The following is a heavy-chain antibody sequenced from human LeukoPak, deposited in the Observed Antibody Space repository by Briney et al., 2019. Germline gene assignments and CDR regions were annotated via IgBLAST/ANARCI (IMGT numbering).Heavy chain of an antibody. D-gene: IGHD3-22*01. J-gene: IGHJ4*02. Sequence: GGSLRLSCAASGFIFSNYGMKWVRQAPGKGLEWVAAISASGSATSYADSVRGRFTISRDNSKNTLFLQMNSLRAEDSAVYYCATDREGDPSAYYLVGGQGTLITVSS. CDR2: ISASGSAT. CDR1: GFIFSNYG. CDR3: ATDREGDPSAYYLV. V-gene: IGHV3-23*01.